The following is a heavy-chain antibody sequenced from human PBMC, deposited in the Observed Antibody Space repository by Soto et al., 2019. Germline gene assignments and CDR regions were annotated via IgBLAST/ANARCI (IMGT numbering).Heavy chain of an antibody. CDR1: GGSVRSGTQY. CDR3: ARCVWNYNSDFNYGMDV. V-gene: IGHV4-61*03. CDR2: IHYSGSS. J-gene: IGHJ6*02. D-gene: IGHD1-7*01. Sequence: QVQLQESGPGLVKPSETLSLTCNVSGGSVRSGTQYWTWIRQAPGRGLEWVGYIHYSGSSNYNPSLKSRVTMSVDTSKNHFSLRLNSVTAGDTAVYYCARCVWNYNSDFNYGMDVWGQGTTVTVSS.